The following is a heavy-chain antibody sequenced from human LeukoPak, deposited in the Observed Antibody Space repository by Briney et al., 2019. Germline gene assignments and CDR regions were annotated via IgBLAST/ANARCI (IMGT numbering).Heavy chain of an antibody. Sequence: ASVKVSCKASGYTFTGYYMHWVRQAPGQGLEWMGWINPNSGGTNYAQKFQGRVTMTRDTSISTAYMELSRLRSDDTAVYYCARGNYYDSSGYYPIDYWGQGTLVTVSS. CDR1: GYTFTGYY. J-gene: IGHJ4*02. CDR2: INPNSGGT. CDR3: ARGNYYDSSGYYPIDY. D-gene: IGHD3-22*01. V-gene: IGHV1-2*02.